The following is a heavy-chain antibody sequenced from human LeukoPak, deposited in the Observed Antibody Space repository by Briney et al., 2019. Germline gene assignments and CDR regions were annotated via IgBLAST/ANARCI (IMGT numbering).Heavy chain of an antibody. V-gene: IGHV4-4*02. CDR3: ARSRGGYYYYYMDV. CDR1: GGSISSSNW. J-gene: IGHJ6*03. CDR2: IYHSGST. Sequence: SETLSLTCAVSGGSISSSNWWSWVRQPPGKGLEWIGEIYHSGSTNYNPSLKSRVTISVDKSKNQFPLKLSSVTAADTAVYYCARSRGGYYYYYMDVWGKGTTVTVSS. D-gene: IGHD3-3*01.